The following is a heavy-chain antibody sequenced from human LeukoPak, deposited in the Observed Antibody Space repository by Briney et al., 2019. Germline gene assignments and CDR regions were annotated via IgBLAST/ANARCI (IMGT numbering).Heavy chain of an antibody. CDR2: IKKDGSHK. Sequence: GGSLRLFCAASVFPFNSYWMSLVLQAPGKVLESVANIKKDGSHKYYEDSVTGQVTLSRHHKKNSVYLQMNSLRAEGTDVYYCARAMGIHWGQGTVVTVS. D-gene: IGHD7-27*01. CDR3: ARAMGIH. CDR1: VFPFNSYW. J-gene: IGHJ4*02. V-gene: IGHV3-7*01.